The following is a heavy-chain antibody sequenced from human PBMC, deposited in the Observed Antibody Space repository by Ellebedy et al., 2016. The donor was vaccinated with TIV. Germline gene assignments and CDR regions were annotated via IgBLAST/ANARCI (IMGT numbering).Heavy chain of an antibody. Sequence: AASVKVSCKASGYTFTGYYMHWVRQAPGQGLEWMGWINPNSGGTNYAQNFQGRVTMTRDTSFSTAYMELSSLRSDDTAVYYCARGPYTSSWYVIDYWGRGTLVAVSS. CDR2: INPNSGGT. V-gene: IGHV1-2*02. CDR3: ARGPYTSSWYVIDY. J-gene: IGHJ4*02. CDR1: GYTFTGYY. D-gene: IGHD6-13*01.